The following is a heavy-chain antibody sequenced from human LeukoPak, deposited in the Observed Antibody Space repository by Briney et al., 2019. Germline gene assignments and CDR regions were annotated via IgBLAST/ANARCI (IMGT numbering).Heavy chain of an antibody. CDR2: IYYSGST. CDR3: ARAPYGSGSYWSGFQFDY. Sequence: SETLSLTCTVSGGSISSYYWSWIRQPPGKGLEWIGYIYYSGSTNYNPSLKSRVTISVDTSKNQFSLKLSSVTAADTAVYYCARAPYGSGSYWSGFQFDYWGQGTLVIVSS. CDR1: GGSISSYY. J-gene: IGHJ4*02. D-gene: IGHD3-10*01. V-gene: IGHV4-59*01.